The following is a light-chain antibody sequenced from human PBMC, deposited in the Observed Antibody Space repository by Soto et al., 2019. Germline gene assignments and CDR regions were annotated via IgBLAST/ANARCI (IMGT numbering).Light chain of an antibody. CDR1: QSVSSN. Sequence: EIVMTQVPATLSVSTGERATLSCRASQSVSSNLAWYQQKPGQAPRLLIYGASTRATGIPARFSGSGSGTEFTLTISSLQSEDFAVYNCQQYNNRPTAFGQGTKVDIK. V-gene: IGKV3-15*01. CDR3: QQYNNRPTA. J-gene: IGKJ1*01. CDR2: GAS.